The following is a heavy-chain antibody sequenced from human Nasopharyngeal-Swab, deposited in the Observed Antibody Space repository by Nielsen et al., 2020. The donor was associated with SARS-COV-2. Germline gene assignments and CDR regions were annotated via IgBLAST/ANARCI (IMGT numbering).Heavy chain of an antibody. V-gene: IGHV4-30-4*01. CDR2: IYSSGNT. CDR3: ARDAEGVYDAFDI. J-gene: IGHJ3*02. Sequence: CQAPGKGLEWVGNIYSSGNTYYNASFKSRLTISLDTSKNQFSLHLSSVTAADTAVYYCARDAEGVYDAFDIWGQGTVVTVSS. D-gene: IGHD5/OR15-5a*01.